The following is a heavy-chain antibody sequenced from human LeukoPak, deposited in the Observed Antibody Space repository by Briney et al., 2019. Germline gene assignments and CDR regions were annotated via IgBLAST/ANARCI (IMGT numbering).Heavy chain of an antibody. J-gene: IGHJ6*03. Sequence: GASVKVSCKASGYTFTSYGISWVRQAPGQGLEWMGWISAYNGNTNYAQKLQRRVTMTTDTSTSTAYMELRSLRSDDTAVYYCARSYSSSWYEARYYYMDVWGKGTTVTVPS. D-gene: IGHD6-13*01. CDR3: ARSYSSSWYEARYYYMDV. CDR1: GYTFTSYG. V-gene: IGHV1-18*01. CDR2: ISAYNGNT.